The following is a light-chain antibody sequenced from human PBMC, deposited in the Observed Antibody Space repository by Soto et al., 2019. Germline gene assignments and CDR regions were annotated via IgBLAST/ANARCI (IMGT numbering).Light chain of an antibody. CDR2: DVS. V-gene: IGLV2-14*03. CDR3: SSYTTSNTRQIV. Sequence: SVLTKPASGNRFPGGSINITYHRTSSDVGGYNYVSWYQHHPGKAPKLIIYDVSNRPSGVSNPFSGSKSGNTASLTISGLQPEDEADYYCSSYTTSNTRQIVFGTGTKVTVL. CDR1: SSDVGGYNY. J-gene: IGLJ1*01.